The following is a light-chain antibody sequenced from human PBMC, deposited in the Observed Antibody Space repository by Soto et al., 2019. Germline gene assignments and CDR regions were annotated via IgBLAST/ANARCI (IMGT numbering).Light chain of an antibody. CDR3: SSFTSTTTYV. J-gene: IGLJ1*01. CDR2: DVS. CDR1: NSDVGSHDL. Sequence: QSVLTQPASVSGSPGQSIAISCTGTNSDVGSHDLVSWYQQQSGKVPKLIIYDVSSRPSGVSNRFSGSKSGNTASLTISGLQAEDEADYYCSSFTSTTTYVFGTGTKVTVL. V-gene: IGLV2-14*02.